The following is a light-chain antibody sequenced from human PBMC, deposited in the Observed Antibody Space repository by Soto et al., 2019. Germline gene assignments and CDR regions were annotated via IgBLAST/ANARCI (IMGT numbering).Light chain of an antibody. Sequence: EIVLTQSPGSLSLSPGERVTLSCRASQSVNFYLAWYQQKPGQAPRLLISDASSMDTDVPARFSRIVSGTDFSLTISSLEPEDCAAYYGQQCGSSPPTFCPVIKVDIK. CDR3: QQCGSSPPT. J-gene: IGKJ1*01. V-gene: IGKV3-20*01. CDR1: QSVNFY. CDR2: DAS.